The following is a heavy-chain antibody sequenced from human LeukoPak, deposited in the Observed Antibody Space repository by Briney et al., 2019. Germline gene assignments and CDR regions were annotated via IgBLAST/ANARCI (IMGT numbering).Heavy chain of an antibody. J-gene: IGHJ4*02. V-gene: IGHV3-66*01. Sequence: GGSLRLSCAASGFTVSSNYMSWVRQAPGKGLEWVSVIYSGGSTYYADSVKGRFTISRDNSKNTLYLQMNSLRDEDTAVYYCARDSRSSGLTVDYWGQGALVTVSS. CDR1: GFTVSSNY. CDR2: IYSGGST. CDR3: ARDSRSSGLTVDY. D-gene: IGHD6-19*01.